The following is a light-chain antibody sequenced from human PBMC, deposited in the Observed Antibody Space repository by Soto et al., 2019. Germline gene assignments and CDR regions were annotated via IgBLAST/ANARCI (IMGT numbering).Light chain of an antibody. CDR3: LSYADTDYV. V-gene: IGLV2-8*01. CDR1: SSDVGGYNY. CDR2: EVS. J-gene: IGLJ1*01. Sequence: QSVLTQPPSASGSPGQSVTISCAGTSSDVGGYNYVSWYQQYPGKVPKLMIYEVSERPSGVPDRFSGSKSGNTAFLTVSGLQAEDEADYYCLSYADTDYVFGTGTRSPS.